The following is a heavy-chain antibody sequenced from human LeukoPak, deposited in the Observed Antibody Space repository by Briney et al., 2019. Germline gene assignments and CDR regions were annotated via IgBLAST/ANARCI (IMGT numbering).Heavy chain of an antibody. CDR3: ARVGCRSTSCSPFDY. Sequence: SVRGRFTASRDNSKDTLYLQMNSLRVEDAAVYYCARVGCRSTSCSPFDYWGQGTLVTVSS. V-gene: IGHV3-30*01. D-gene: IGHD2-2*01. J-gene: IGHJ4*02.